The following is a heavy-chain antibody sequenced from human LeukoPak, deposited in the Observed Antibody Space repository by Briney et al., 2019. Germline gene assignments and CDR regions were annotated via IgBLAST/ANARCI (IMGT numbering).Heavy chain of an antibody. CDR3: ARDAVYCSGGSCYHEGFDY. J-gene: IGHJ4*02. V-gene: IGHV1-18*01. CDR1: GYTFTSYG. D-gene: IGHD2-15*01. Sequence: GASVKVSCKASGYTFTSYGISWVRQAPGQGLEWMGWISAYNGNTNYAQKLQGRVTMTTDTSTSTAYMELRSLRSDDTAVYYCARDAVYCSGGSCYHEGFDYWGQGTLDTVSS. CDR2: ISAYNGNT.